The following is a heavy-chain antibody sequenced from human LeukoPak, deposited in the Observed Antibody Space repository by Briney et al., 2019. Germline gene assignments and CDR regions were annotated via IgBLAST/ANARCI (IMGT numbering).Heavy chain of an antibody. Sequence: GGSLRLSCAASVFTFSSYWMHWVRQAPGKGLVWVSRINSDGSSTTYADSVKGRFTSSRDNAKNTLYSQMNSLRAEDTAVYYCARGYDSSGYYWRLDYWGQGTLVTVSS. J-gene: IGHJ4*02. CDR3: ARGYDSSGYYWRLDY. CDR2: INSDGSST. V-gene: IGHV3-74*01. D-gene: IGHD3-22*01. CDR1: VFTFSSYW.